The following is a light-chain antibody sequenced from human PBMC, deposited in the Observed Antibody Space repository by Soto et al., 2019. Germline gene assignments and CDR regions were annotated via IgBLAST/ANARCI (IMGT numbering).Light chain of an antibody. J-gene: IGLJ1*01. CDR1: SSDFTNYNY. CDR2: DVS. Sequence: QSALTQPASVSGSPGQSITISCTGTSSDFTNYNYVSWYQQHPGKAPKLMIYDVSNRPSGVSNRFSGSKSGNTASLTISGLQAEDEADYYCSSFTSSSILEVFGTGTKVTVL. CDR3: SSFTSSSILEV. V-gene: IGLV2-14*01.